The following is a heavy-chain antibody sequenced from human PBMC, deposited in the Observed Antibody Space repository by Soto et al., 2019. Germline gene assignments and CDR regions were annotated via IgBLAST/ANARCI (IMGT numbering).Heavy chain of an antibody. CDR1: GFTFSSYA. J-gene: IGHJ6*02. CDR3: AKGYSSSSAYYYYGMDV. CDR2: ISGSGGST. Sequence: GGSLRLSCAASGFTFSSYAMSWVRQAPGKGLEWVSAISGSGGSTYYADSVKGRFTISRDNSKNTLYLQMNSLRAEDTAVYYCAKGYSSSSAYYYYGMDVWGQGTTVTVSS. D-gene: IGHD6-6*01. V-gene: IGHV3-23*01.